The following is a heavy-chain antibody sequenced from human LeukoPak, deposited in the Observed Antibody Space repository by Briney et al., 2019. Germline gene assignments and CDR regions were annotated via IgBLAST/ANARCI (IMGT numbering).Heavy chain of an antibody. CDR3: ARVVQGFDDFEI. CDR1: GGSFSGFY. CDR2: INHSGST. Sequence: SETLSLTCAVYGGSFSGFYWSWIRQPPGKGLEWIGEINHSGSTNYNPSLKNRVTISVDTSKNQFSLKLSSVTAADTAVYYCARVVQGFDDFEIWGQGTMVTVSS. J-gene: IGHJ3*02. V-gene: IGHV4-34*01. D-gene: IGHD2-2*01.